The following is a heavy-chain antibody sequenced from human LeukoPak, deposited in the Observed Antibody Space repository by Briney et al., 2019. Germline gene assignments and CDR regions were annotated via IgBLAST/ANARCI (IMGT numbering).Heavy chain of an antibody. Sequence: GASVKVSCKASGYTFTGYYMHWVRQAPGQGLEWLGWINPNSGGTNYAQKFQGRVTMTRDTSISTAFMELSRLRSDDTAVYYCSRTRRSGGPWFGDGHDGSDIWGQGTMVTVSS. CDR1: GYTFTGYY. D-gene: IGHD3-10*01. CDR2: INPNSGGT. V-gene: IGHV1-2*02. J-gene: IGHJ3*02. CDR3: SRTRRSGGPWFGDGHDGSDI.